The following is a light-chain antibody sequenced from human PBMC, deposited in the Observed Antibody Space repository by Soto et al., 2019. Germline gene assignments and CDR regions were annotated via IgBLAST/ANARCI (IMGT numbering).Light chain of an antibody. J-gene: IGLJ1*01. CDR3: CSYAGSYTYV. CDR1: ITDVGKYNY. Sequence: QSALTQPRSVSGSPGQSVTISCTGTITDVGKYNYVSWYQQHPGKAPKLLMYDVTQRPSGVPDCFSGSKSGNTASLTISGLQAEDEADYYCCSYAGSYTYVFGVGTKLTVL. CDR2: DVT. V-gene: IGLV2-11*01.